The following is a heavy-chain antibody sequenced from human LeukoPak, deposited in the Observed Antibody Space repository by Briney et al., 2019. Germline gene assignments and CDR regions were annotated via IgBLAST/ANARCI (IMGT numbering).Heavy chain of an antibody. V-gene: IGHV1-18*01. CDR1: GNTFTSYG. Sequence: ASVKVSCKASGNTFTSYGISWVRQAPGQGLEWMGWISAYNGNTNYAQKLQGRVTMTTDTSTSTAYMELRSLRSDDTAVYYCASGYCSSTSCYTGSTVNYDYWGQGTLVTVSS. J-gene: IGHJ4*02. D-gene: IGHD2-2*02. CDR2: ISAYNGNT. CDR3: ASGYCSSTSCYTGSTVNYDY.